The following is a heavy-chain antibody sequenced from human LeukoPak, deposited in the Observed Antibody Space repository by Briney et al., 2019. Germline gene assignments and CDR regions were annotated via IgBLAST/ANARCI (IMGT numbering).Heavy chain of an antibody. V-gene: IGHV4-30-2*01. CDR3: ARGIAVAPGFDY. CDR1: GGSISSGGYY. CDR2: IYHSGST. Sequence: SETLSLTCTVSGGSISSGGYYWSWIRQPPGKGLEWIGYIYHSGSTYYNPSLKSRVTISVDRSKNQFSLKLSSVTAADTAVYYCARGIAVAPGFDYWGQGTLVTVSS. D-gene: IGHD6-19*01. J-gene: IGHJ4*02.